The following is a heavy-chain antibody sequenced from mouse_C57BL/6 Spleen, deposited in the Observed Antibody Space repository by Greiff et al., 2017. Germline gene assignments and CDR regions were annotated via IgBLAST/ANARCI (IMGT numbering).Heavy chain of an antibody. V-gene: IGHV1-55*01. CDR1: GYTFTSYW. CDR2: IYPGSGST. D-gene: IGHD2-4*01. CDR3: ARKDDYGAWFAY. J-gene: IGHJ3*01. Sequence: QVQLQQPGAELVKPGASVQMSCKASGYTFTSYWITWVKQRPGQGLEWIGDIYPGSGSTNYNEKFKSKATLTVDTSSSTAYMQLSSLTSEDSAVYYCARKDDYGAWFAYWGQGTLVTVSA.